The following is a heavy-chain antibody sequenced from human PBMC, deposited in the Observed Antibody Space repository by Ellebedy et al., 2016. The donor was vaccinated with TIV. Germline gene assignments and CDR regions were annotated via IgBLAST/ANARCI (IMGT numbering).Heavy chain of an antibody. CDR1: GYRFSDYW. J-gene: IGHJ4*02. D-gene: IGHD3-10*01. CDR3: ASAKYYGSGTYAHYLDY. CDR2: IFPRDSET. Sequence: GESLKISCKGSGYRFSDYWIGWVRQLPGKGLEWMGKIFPRDSETIYSPSFQGQVTISADQSVTTAHLQWNSLRASDTAMYYCASAKYYGSGTYAHYLDYWGQGTLVTVSS. V-gene: IGHV5-51*01.